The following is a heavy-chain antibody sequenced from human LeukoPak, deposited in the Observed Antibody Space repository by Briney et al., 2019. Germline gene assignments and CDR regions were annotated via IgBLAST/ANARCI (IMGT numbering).Heavy chain of an antibody. Sequence: ASVKVSCKASGYTFTSYYMHWVRQAPGQGLEWMGIINPSGGSTSYAQKFQGRVTMTRDTSTSTVYMELSSLRSEDTAVYYCARVRGVDFWSDYYYYMDVWGKGTTVTVSS. CDR3: ARVRGVDFWSDYYYYMDV. J-gene: IGHJ6*03. V-gene: IGHV1-46*01. CDR2: INPSGGST. D-gene: IGHD3-3*01. CDR1: GYTFTSYY.